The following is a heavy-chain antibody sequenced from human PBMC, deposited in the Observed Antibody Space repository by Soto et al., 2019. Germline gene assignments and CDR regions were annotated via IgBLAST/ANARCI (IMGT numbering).Heavy chain of an antibody. D-gene: IGHD6-13*01. Sequence: QVQLVQSGAELKKPGASVKVSCKASGYTFTNYGISWVRQAPGQGLEWMGWINTYHGNTKYAQKLQGRVTMTKDTSTSTAYMELTTLRSDDTDVYYYARSPGYSASWGYFYYDMKIWGQGTTVIVSS. CDR3: ARSPGYSASWGYFYYDMKI. CDR2: INTYHGNT. V-gene: IGHV1-18*01. J-gene: IGHJ6*02. CDR1: GYTFTNYG.